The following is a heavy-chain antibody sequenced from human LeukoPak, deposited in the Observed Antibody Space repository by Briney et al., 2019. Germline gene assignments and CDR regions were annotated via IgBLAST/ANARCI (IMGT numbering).Heavy chain of an antibody. CDR3: ARWSGQDIVVVSAAGLGDYYYGMDV. CDR1: GGSFSGYY. CDR2: INHSGST. V-gene: IGHV4-34*01. J-gene: IGHJ6*02. Sequence: SETLSLTCAVYGGSFSGYYWSWIRQPPGQGLEWIGEINHSGSTNYNPSLKSRVTISVDTSKNQFSLKLSSVTAADTAVYYCARWSGQDIVVVSAAGLGDYYYGMDVWGQGTTVTVSS. D-gene: IGHD2-2*01.